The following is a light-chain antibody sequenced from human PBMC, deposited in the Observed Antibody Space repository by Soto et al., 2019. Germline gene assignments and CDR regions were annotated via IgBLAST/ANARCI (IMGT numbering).Light chain of an antibody. Sequence: DIQMTQSPSTLSASVGDRVTITCRASQSISSWLAWYQQKPGKAPKVLIFDASSLESGVPSRFSGSGSATEFTITISSLQPDDFATDSCQQYSTSPWTFGQGTKVEIK. J-gene: IGKJ1*01. V-gene: IGKV1-5*01. CDR2: DAS. CDR3: QQYSTSPWT. CDR1: QSISSW.